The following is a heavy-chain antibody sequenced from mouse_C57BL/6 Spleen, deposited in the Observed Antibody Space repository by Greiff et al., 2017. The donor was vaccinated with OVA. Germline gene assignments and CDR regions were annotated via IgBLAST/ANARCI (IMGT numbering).Heavy chain of an antibody. CDR2: IDPSDSET. V-gene: IGHV1-52*01. J-gene: IGHJ2*01. CDR1: GYTFTSYW. CDR3: ARPSSSYYFDY. D-gene: IGHD2-10*02. Sequence: QVQLQQPGAELVRPGSSVKLSCKASGYTFTSYWMHWVKQRPIQGLEWIGNIDPSDSETHYNQEFKDKATLTVDKSSSTAYMQLSSLTSEDSAVYYCARPSSSYYFDYWGQGTTLTVSS.